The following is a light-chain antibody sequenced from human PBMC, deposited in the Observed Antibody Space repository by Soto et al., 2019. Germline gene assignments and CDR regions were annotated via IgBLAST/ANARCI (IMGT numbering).Light chain of an antibody. J-gene: IGKJ1*01. Sequence: EFVLTQSPGTLSLSPGERATLSCRASQTVSSSYLAWYQQKPGQAPRLLIYGASSRATGISDRFSGSGSGTDFTLTISRLEPEDFAVYYCQDYGSSAWTFGQGTKVDIK. V-gene: IGKV3-20*01. CDR2: GAS. CDR1: QTVSSSY. CDR3: QDYGSSAWT.